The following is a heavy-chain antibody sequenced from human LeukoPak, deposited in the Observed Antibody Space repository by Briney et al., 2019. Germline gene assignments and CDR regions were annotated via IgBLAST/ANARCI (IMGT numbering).Heavy chain of an antibody. Sequence: ASVKVSCKASGYNFNTYGISWVRQAPGQGLEWMGWISSSTGNTKYGQKLQDRVTMTTDTSTSTAYLYLRNLRSDDTAVYYCVRLPLGYCSSTSCLDWGQGTLVTVSS. J-gene: IGHJ4*02. CDR1: GYNFNTYG. D-gene: IGHD2-2*01. CDR2: ISSSTGNT. CDR3: VRLPLGYCSSTSCLD. V-gene: IGHV1-18*01.